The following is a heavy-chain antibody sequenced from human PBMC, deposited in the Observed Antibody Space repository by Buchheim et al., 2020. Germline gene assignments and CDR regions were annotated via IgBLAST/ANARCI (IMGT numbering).Heavy chain of an antibody. CDR2: MNPNSGNT. CDR1: GYTFTSYD. CDR3: ARVVSLWNPWDPNWFDP. V-gene: IGHV1-8*01. J-gene: IGHJ5*02. D-gene: IGHD1-1*01. Sequence: QVQLVQSGAEVKKPGASVKVSCKASGYTFTSYDINWVRQATGQGLEWMGWMNPNSGNTGFAQKFQGRVTMTRNTSISTPYMELSSLRSEDTAVYYCARVVSLWNPWDPNWFDPWGQGTL.